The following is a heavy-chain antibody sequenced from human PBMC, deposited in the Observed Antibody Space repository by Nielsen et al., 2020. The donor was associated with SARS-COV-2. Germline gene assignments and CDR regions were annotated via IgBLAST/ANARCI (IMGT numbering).Heavy chain of an antibody. CDR2: INPNSGGT. CDR3: ARHKRGGYVTSNYYYYGMDV. D-gene: IGHD5-24*01. V-gene: IGHV1-2*04. CDR1: GYTFTGYY. Sequence: ASVKVSCKASGYTFTGYYMHWVRQAPGQELEWMGWINPNSGGTNYAQKFQGWVTMTRDTSISTAYMELSRLRSDDTAVYYCARHKRGGYVTSNYYYYGMDVWGQGTTVTVPS. J-gene: IGHJ6*02.